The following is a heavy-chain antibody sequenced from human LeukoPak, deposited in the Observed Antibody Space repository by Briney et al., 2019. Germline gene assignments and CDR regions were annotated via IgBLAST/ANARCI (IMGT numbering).Heavy chain of an antibody. CDR1: DYSITTGGDY. Sequence: SETLSLTCTVSDYSITTGGDYWGWIRQSPVKGLEWIGSVYHSGSAYPSPSLKSRVTLSVDTPKNQFSLKLSSVTAADTAMYYCARLLVGTRAFDIWGQGTMVTVSS. CDR3: ARLLVGTRAFDI. CDR2: VYHSGSA. D-gene: IGHD1-26*01. V-gene: IGHV4-39*01. J-gene: IGHJ3*02.